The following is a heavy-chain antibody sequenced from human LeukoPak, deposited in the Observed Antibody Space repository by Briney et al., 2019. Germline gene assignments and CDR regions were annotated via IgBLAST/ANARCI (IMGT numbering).Heavy chain of an antibody. V-gene: IGHV3-23*01. CDR2: ISGSGGST. D-gene: IGHD6-13*01. Sequence: GGSLRLSCAASGFTFSSYAMSWVRQAPGKGLEWVSAISGSGGSTYYADSVKGRFTISRDNSKNTLYLQMNSLRAEDTAVYYCAKERGSSYSSSWPFDYWGQGTLVTVSS. CDR1: GFTFSSYA. CDR3: AKERGSSYSSSWPFDY. J-gene: IGHJ4*02.